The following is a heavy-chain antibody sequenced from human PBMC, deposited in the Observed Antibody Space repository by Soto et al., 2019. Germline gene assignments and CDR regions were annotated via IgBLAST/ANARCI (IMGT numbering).Heavy chain of an antibody. CDR3: ARDIDWYSNSSGFDN. CDR2: IWYDGSNK. J-gene: IGHJ4*02. CDR1: GFTFSGYG. Sequence: QVQLVESGGGVVQPGRSLRLSCAASGFTFSGYGMHWVRQAPGKGLEWVAVIWYDGSNKHYADPVKGRFTISRDNSKNTLSLQMNSLRAEDTAIYYCARDIDWYSNSSGFDNWGQGTLVTVSS. V-gene: IGHV3-33*01. D-gene: IGHD1-26*01.